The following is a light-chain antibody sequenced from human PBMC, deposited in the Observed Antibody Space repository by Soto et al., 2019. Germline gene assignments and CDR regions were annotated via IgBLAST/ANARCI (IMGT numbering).Light chain of an antibody. CDR1: QSVAGSN. CDR3: QEYGASPWT. J-gene: IGKJ1*01. CDR2: AAS. V-gene: IGKV3-20*01. Sequence: EIVLTQSPGTLSLSPGERATLSCRASQSVAGSNLAWYQQKPGQAPSLLIYAASTRATGIPDRFSGSVSGTDFTLTISRLETEDFAVYYCQEYGASPWTFGQGNTVVIK.